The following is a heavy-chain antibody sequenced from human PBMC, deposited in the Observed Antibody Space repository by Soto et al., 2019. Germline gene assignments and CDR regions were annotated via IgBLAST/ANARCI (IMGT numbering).Heavy chain of an antibody. J-gene: IGHJ5*02. V-gene: IGHV4-30-2*01. CDR2: IYHSGST. D-gene: IGHD3-10*01. CDR1: GGSISSGGYS. CDR3: ARAAPNYYGSGSYYMGFDP. Sequence: QLQLQESGSGLVKPSQTLSLTCAVSGGSISSGGYSWSWIRQPPGKGLEWIGYIYHSGSTYYNPSLKSRVTISVDRSKNQFSLKLSSVTAADTAVYYCARAAPNYYGSGSYYMGFDPWGQGTLVTVSS.